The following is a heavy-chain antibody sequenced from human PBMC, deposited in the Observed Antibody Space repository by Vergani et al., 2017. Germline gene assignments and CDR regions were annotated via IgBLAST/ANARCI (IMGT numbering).Heavy chain of an antibody. CDR2: ISGSGGST. V-gene: IGHV3-23*01. Sequence: EVQLLESGGGLVQPGGSLRLSCAASGFTFSSYAMSWVRQAPGKGLEWVSAISGSGGSTYYAYSVKGRFTISRDKSKNTLYLQMNSLRAEDTAVYYCAKYRIGDSNTFDYWGQGTLVTVSS. J-gene: IGHJ4*02. D-gene: IGHD2-21*02. CDR1: GFTFSSYA. CDR3: AKYRIGDSNTFDY.